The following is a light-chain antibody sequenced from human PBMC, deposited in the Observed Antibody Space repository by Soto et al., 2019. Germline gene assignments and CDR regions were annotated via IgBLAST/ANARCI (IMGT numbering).Light chain of an antibody. Sequence: DIQLTQSPSFLSASVGDRVTITCRASQGISSYLAWYQQKPGKAPKLLIYAASTLQSGVPSRFSGSGSGTEFNLTISRLKPEDFETYYCQQLNSYPITFGQGTRLE. CDR3: QQLNSYPIT. CDR2: AAS. CDR1: QGISSY. V-gene: IGKV1-9*01. J-gene: IGKJ5*01.